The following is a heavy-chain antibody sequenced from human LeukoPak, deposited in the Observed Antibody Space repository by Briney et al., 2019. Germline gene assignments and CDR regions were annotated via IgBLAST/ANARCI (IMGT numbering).Heavy chain of an antibody. D-gene: IGHD6-19*01. Sequence: SVKVSCKASGGTFSSYAISWVRQAPGQGLEWMGGIIPIFGTANYAQKFQGRVTITADESTSTAYMELSSLRSEDTAVYYCAKDGVVSGWYESWLDYWGQGTLVTVSS. CDR3: AKDGVVSGWYESWLDY. V-gene: IGHV1-69*13. CDR2: IIPIFGTA. CDR1: GGTFSSYA. J-gene: IGHJ4*02.